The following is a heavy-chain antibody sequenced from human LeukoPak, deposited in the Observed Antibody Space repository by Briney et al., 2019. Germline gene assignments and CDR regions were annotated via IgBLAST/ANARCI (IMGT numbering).Heavy chain of an antibody. Sequence: ASVKVSCKASGYTFTSYDTNWVRQATGQGLEWMGWMNPNSGNTGYAQKFQGRVTMTRNTSISTAYMELSSLRSEDTAVYYCARVGENGAYSGSYYRFDYWGQGTLVTVSS. CDR1: GYTFTSYD. CDR2: MNPNSGNT. CDR3: ARVGENGAYSGSYYRFDY. J-gene: IGHJ4*02. D-gene: IGHD1-26*01. V-gene: IGHV1-8*01.